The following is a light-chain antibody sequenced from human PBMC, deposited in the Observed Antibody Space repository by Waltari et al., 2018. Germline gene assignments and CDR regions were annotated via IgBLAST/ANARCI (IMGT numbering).Light chain of an antibody. CDR2: YSS. Sequence: SYVLTQSPSVSVAPGKTATVPCGGDEIEHKNVHWYQPKPGQAPVLVIYYSSDRPSGIPEGLSGSNSGNTAALTISRVEAWDEADYCCQVWDSSTGHWLFGGGTKLTV. CDR1: EIEHKN. J-gene: IGLJ3*02. V-gene: IGLV3-21*04. CDR3: QVWDSSTGHWL.